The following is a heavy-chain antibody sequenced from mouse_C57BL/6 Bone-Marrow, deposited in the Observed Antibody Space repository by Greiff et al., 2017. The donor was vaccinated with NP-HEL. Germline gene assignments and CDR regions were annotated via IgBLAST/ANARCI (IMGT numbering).Heavy chain of an antibody. CDR3: TRPTYDYGSSYPFAY. D-gene: IGHD1-1*01. Sequence: QVQLQQSGAELVRPGASVTLSCKASGYTFTDYEMHWVKQTPVHGLEWIGAIDPETGGTAYNQKFKGKAILTADKSSSTAYMELRSLTSEDSAVYYCTRPTYDYGSSYPFAYWGQGTLVTVSA. V-gene: IGHV1-15*01. J-gene: IGHJ3*01. CDR2: IDPETGGT. CDR1: GYTFTDYE.